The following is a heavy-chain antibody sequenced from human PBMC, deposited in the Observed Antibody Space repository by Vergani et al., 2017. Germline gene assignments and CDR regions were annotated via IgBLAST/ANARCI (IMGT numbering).Heavy chain of an antibody. CDR2: IYSGGST. CDR1: GFTFSSNY. D-gene: IGHD6-13*01. CDR3: ARAWAAAGDFDY. V-gene: IGHV3-53*01. Sequence: EVQLVESGGGLIQPGGSLRLSCAASGFTFSSNYMSWVRQAPGKGLEWVSVIYSGGSTYYADSVKGRFTMTRDTSTSTVYMELSSLRSEDTAVYYCARAWAAAGDFDYWGQGTLVTVSS. J-gene: IGHJ4*02.